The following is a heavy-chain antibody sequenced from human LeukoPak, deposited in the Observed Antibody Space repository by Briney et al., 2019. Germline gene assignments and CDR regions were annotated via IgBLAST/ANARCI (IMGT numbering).Heavy chain of an antibody. V-gene: IGHV1-69*04. J-gene: IGHJ5*02. D-gene: IGHD2-2*01. CDR3: ARALPAVLWFDP. CDR2: IIPILGIA. CDR1: GGTFSSYA. Sequence: SVTVSCKASGGTFSSYAISWVRQAPGQGLEWMGRIIPILGIANYAQKFQGRVTITADKSTSTAYMELSSLRSEDTAVYYCARALPAVLWFDPWGQGTLVTVSS.